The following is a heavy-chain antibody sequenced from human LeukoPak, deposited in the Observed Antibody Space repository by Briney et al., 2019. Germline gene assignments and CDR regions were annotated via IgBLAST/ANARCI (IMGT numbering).Heavy chain of an antibody. V-gene: IGHV4-59*12. CDR1: GGSISSYY. CDR2: IYYSGST. CDR3: ARDLDGAFDY. J-gene: IGHJ4*02. D-gene: IGHD1-26*01. Sequence: PSETLSLTCTVSGGSISSYYWSWIRQPPGKGLEWNGYIYYSGSTNYNPSLKSRVTISVDTSKNQFSLKLSSVTAADTAVYYCARDLDGAFDYWGQGTLVTVSS.